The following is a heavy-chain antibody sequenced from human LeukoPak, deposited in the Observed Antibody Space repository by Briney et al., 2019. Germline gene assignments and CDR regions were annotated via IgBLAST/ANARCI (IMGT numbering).Heavy chain of an antibody. CDR2: IIPIFGTA. V-gene: IGHV1-69*13. CDR1: GGTFSSYA. Sequence: SVKVSCKASGGTFSSYAISWVRQAPGQGLEWMGGIIPIFGTANYAQKFQGRVTITADESTSTAYMELSSLRSEDTAVYYCARDSSGYKDPRRGAFDIWGQGSMVTVSS. CDR3: ARDSSGYKDPRRGAFDI. J-gene: IGHJ3*02. D-gene: IGHD3-22*01.